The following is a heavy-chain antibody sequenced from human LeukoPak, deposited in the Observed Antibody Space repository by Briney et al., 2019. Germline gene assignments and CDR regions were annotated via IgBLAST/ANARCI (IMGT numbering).Heavy chain of an antibody. D-gene: IGHD2-2*01. CDR3: ASYNLGYCSSTSCYALNAFDI. CDR2: INHSGST. Sequence: PSETLSLTCAVYGGSFRGYYWSRIRQPPGKGLEWIGEINHSGSTNYNPSLKSRVTISVDTSKNQFSLKLSSVTAADTAVYYCASYNLGYCSSTSCYALNAFDIWGQGTMVTVSS. J-gene: IGHJ3*02. V-gene: IGHV4-34*01. CDR1: GGSFRGYY.